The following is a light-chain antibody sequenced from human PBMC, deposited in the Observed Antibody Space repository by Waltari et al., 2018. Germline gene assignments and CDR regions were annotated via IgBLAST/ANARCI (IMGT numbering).Light chain of an antibody. V-gene: IGKV1-9*01. CDR1: QGINSY. J-gene: IGKJ5*01. CDR3: QQLNSNPLT. CDR2: GAS. Sequence: DIQLTQSPSFLSASVGDRVTITCRASQGINSYLAWYQQKPGKAPNLLIYGASTLQGGVPSRSSGSGSGTEFTRTISSLQPEDFATYYCQQLNSNPLTFGQGTRLEIK.